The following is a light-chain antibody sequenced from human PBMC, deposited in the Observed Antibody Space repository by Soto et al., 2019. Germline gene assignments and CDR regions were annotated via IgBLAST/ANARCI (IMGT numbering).Light chain of an antibody. J-gene: IGKJ1*01. Sequence: EIVMTQSPATLSVSPGERATLSCGASQSISSKLAWYQQKPGQAPRLLIYGASTRATGIPARFSGSGSGTEFTLTISSLQSEDFAVYYCQQYGSSPTFGQGTKVEIK. CDR2: GAS. CDR3: QQYGSSPT. V-gene: IGKV3-15*01. CDR1: QSISSK.